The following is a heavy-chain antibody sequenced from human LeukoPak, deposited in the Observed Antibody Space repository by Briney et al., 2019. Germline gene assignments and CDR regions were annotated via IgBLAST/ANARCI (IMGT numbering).Heavy chain of an antibody. V-gene: IGHV5-51*07. D-gene: IGHD3-22*01. CDR3: ARLSIGDSSGYYLPFDY. J-gene: IGHJ4*02. CDR1: GYSFTNYW. CDR2: NYPGDSDT. Sequence: GESLKISCKGSGYSFTNYWIGWVHQMPGKGVEWMGINYPGDSDTRYSPSFQGQVTISADKSISTASLQWSSLKASDTAMYYCARLSIGDSSGYYLPFDYWGQGTLVAVSS.